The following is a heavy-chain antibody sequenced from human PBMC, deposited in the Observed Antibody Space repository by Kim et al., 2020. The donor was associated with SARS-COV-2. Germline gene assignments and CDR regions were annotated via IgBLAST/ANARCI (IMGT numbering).Heavy chain of an antibody. V-gene: IGHV1-3*01. Sequence: GNDNTIYAQQFQCRVTFTTDTSASTAYMELSSLRSEDSAVYYCLGGYYFDYWGQGTLVTVSS. D-gene: IGHD2-15*01. J-gene: IGHJ4*02. CDR2: GNDNT. CDR3: LGGYYFDY.